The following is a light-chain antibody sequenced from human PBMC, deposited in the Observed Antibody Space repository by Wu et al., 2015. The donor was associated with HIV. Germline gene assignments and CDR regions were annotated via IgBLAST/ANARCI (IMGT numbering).Light chain of an antibody. V-gene: IGKV3-11*01. CDR2: DAS. J-gene: IGKJ1*01. CDR1: QSVSAY. Sequence: EIVLTQSPATLSLSPGERAILSCRAGQSVSAYLAWYQQHSGQAPRLLIYDASKRATGVPARFSGSGSGTDFTLTISSLEPEDFAVYYCQQRSVLWTFGQGTRVEIK. CDR3: QQRSVLWT.